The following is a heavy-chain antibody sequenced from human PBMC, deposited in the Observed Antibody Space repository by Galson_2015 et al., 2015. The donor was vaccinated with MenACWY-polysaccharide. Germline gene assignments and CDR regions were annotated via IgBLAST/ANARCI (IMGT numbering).Heavy chain of an antibody. Sequence: SVKASCKASGGTFSSYAISWVRQAPGQGLEWMGGIIPIFGTANYAQKFQGRVTITADKSTSTAYMELSSLRSEDTAVYYCAEGTMSSAFDIWGQGTMVTVSS. V-gene: IGHV1-69*06. CDR2: IIPIFGTA. J-gene: IGHJ3*02. D-gene: IGHD3-10*02. CDR1: GGTFSSYA. CDR3: AEGTMSSAFDI.